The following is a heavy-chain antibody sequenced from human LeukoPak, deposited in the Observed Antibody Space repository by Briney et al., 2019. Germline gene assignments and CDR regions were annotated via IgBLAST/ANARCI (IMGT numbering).Heavy chain of an antibody. CDR2: INPNSGGT. J-gene: IGHJ5*02. CDR1: GYTFTGYY. CDR3: ARGIVVVVAATPVCWFDP. D-gene: IGHD2-15*01. V-gene: IGHV1-2*02. Sequence: VASVKVSCKASGYTFTGYYMHWVRQAPGQGLEWMGWINPNSGGTNYAQKFQGRVTMTRDTSISTAYMELSRLRSDDTAVYYCARGIVVVVAATPVCWFDPWGQGTLVTVSS.